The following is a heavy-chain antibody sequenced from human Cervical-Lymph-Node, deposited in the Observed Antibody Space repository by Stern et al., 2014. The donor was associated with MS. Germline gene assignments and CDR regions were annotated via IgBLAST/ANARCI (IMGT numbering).Heavy chain of an antibody. V-gene: IGHV3-33*01. CDR1: GFSFSRYA. J-gene: IGHJ4*02. CDR2: IWYDGSNP. CDR3: ASAYSSSHYYFDY. D-gene: IGHD6-13*01. Sequence: VQLVESGGGVVQPGRSLRLSCAASGFSFSRYAMHWVRQAPGKGLEWVALIWYDGSNPYYADSVTGLFTTSRDNFKNTLYLQMNSLRAEDTAVYYCASAYSSSHYYFDYWGQGTLVTVSS.